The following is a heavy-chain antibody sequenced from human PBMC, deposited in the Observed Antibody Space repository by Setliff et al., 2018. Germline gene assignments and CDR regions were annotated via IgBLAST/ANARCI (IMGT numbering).Heavy chain of an antibody. J-gene: IGHJ4*02. CDR3: ARDRPGTNYNFWSGQIDY. Sequence: GGSLRLSCAASGFTFSTYAMHWVRQAPGKGLEWVAVISYDGINYYYADSVKGRFTISRDNSKNTLYLQMNSLRADDTAVYYCARDRPGTNYNFWSGQIDYWGQGALVT. D-gene: IGHD3-3*01. V-gene: IGHV3-30*01. CDR1: GFTFSTYA. CDR2: ISYDGINY.